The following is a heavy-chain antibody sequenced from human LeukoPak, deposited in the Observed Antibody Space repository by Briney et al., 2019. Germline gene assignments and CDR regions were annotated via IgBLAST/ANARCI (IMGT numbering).Heavy chain of an antibody. D-gene: IGHD6-13*01. CDR3: ARDEGAAGISP. J-gene: IGHJ5*02. CDR1: GGSISSSNW. CDR2: IYHSGST. Sequence: SETLSLTCAVSGGSISSSNWWSWVRQPPGKGLEWIGEIYHSGSTNYNPSLKSRVTISVDTSKNQFSLKLSSVTAADTAVYYCARDEGAAGISPWGQGTLVTVSS. V-gene: IGHV4-4*02.